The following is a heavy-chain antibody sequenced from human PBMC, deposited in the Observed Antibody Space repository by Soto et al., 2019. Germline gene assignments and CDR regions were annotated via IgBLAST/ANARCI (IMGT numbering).Heavy chain of an antibody. CDR2: INSDGSST. Sequence: EVQLVESGGGLVQPGGSLRLSCAASGLTFSSYWMHWVRQAPGTGLVWVSRINSDGSSTSYADSVKGRFTISRDNAKTTLYLQMNRLRAEDTAVYYCALSHTVTTDYWGQGTLVTVSS. CDR3: ALSHTVTTDY. V-gene: IGHV3-74*01. D-gene: IGHD4-17*01. CDR1: GLTFSSYW. J-gene: IGHJ4*02.